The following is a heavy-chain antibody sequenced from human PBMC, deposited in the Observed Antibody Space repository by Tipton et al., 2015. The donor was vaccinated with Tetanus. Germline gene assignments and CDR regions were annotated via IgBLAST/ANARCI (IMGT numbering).Heavy chain of an antibody. CDR1: GDSISSGDFY. V-gene: IGHV4-31*03. D-gene: IGHD5-24*01. CDR2: IYFTGTT. Sequence: LRLSCTVSGDSISSGDFYWSWIRQHPGKGLEWIGYIYFTGTTYYNPSLESRLTISIDTSKNQFSLELTSVTAADTGVYYCARGITDGYNRRFEYWGRGILVAVSP. CDR3: ARGITDGYNRRFEY. J-gene: IGHJ4*01.